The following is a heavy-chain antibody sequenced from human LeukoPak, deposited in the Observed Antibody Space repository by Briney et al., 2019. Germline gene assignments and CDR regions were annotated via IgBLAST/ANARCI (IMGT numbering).Heavy chain of an antibody. CDR3: ARGNYDFWSGYLFDY. Sequence: SETLSLTCTVSGGSISSYYWSWIRQPPGKGLEWIGYIYYSGSTNYNPSLKSRVTISVDTSKNQFSLKLSSVTAADTAVYYCARGNYDFWSGYLFDYWGQGTLVTVSS. CDR1: GGSISSYY. J-gene: IGHJ4*02. D-gene: IGHD3-3*01. V-gene: IGHV4-59*12. CDR2: IYYSGST.